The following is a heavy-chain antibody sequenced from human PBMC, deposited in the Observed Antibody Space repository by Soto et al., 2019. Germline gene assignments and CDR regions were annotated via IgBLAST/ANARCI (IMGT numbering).Heavy chain of an antibody. J-gene: IGHJ4*02. CDR1: GLSFSSYG. Sequence: GGSLRLSCADSGLSFSSYGMHWVRQAPGEGLEWVAAISYDGSNKNYLASVEGRFTISRDNSKNTLYLQMNALRPEDTAVYYCAKVGAMADFDYWGQGTLVTVSS. CDR2: ISYDGSNK. CDR3: AKVGAMADFDY. D-gene: IGHD5-18*01. V-gene: IGHV3-30*18.